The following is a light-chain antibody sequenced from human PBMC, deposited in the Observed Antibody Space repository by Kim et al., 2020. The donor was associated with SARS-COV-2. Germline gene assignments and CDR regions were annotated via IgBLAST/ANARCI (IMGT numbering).Light chain of an antibody. J-gene: IGLJ3*02. V-gene: IGLV1-40*01. CDR1: DSNIGTGYN. CDR3: QSYDSGLSAWV. CDR2: NSS. Sequence: QSVLTQPPSVSGAPGQRVTISCTGSDSNIGTGYNVHWYQQLPGTAPKVVIYNSSNRPSGVPDRFSGAKSGTSASLAITGLQAEDEADYYCQSYDSGLSAWVFGGGTKLTVL.